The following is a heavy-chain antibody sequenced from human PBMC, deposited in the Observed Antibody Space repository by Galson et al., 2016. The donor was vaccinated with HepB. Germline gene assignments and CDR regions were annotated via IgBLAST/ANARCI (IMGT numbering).Heavy chain of an antibody. J-gene: IGHJ4*02. CDR3: ARGEGSGSGLVGH. D-gene: IGHD1-26*01. CDR2: IASTDGTT. CDR1: GFIFSSHT. Sequence: SLRLSCAASGFIFSSHTMNWVRQAPRTGLEWIAHIASTDGTTDYAVSVKGRVTISRDNAKNSLFLKMNSLRADDTALYYCARGEGSGSGLVGHWGQGTLVTVSS. V-gene: IGHV3-48*01.